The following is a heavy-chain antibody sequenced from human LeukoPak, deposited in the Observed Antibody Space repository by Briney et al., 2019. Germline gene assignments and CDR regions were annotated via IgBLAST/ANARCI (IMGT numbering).Heavy chain of an antibody. J-gene: IGHJ4*02. CDR3: ARGTLYRGWSYYLDF. CDR2: VYYIGTT. CDR1: GYSISSGNY. V-gene: IGHV4-38-2*02. Sequence: SETLSLTCSVSGYSISSGNYWGWIRQPPGKALEWIGSVYYIGTTSYNPSLKSRVTISVDMSKNHFSLRLRSVTSADTAMYYCARGTLYRGWSYYLDFWGQGSQVTVSS. D-gene: IGHD6-19*01.